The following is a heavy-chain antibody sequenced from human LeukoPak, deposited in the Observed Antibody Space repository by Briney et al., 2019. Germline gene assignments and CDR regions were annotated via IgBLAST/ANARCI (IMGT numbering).Heavy chain of an antibody. CDR3: SRGSLAVEMGTIYY. D-gene: IGHD5-24*01. V-gene: IGHV4-38-2*02. CDR2: IYHSGST. J-gene: IGHJ4*02. CDR1: GYSISSGYY. Sequence: SETLSLTCTVSGYSISSGYYWGWIRQPPGKGLEWIGSIYHSGSTYYNPSPKSRVTISVDTSKNQFSSKLRSLTTADTTAAYCSRGSLAVEMGTIYYWGPGTLVTLFS.